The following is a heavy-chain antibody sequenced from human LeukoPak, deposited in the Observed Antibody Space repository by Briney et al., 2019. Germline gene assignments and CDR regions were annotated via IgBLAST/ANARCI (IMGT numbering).Heavy chain of an antibody. CDR1: GGSISSYY. V-gene: IGHV4-59*01. Sequence: SETLSLTCTVSGGSISSYYWSWIRQPPGEGLEWIGYIYYSGSTNYNPSLKSRVTISVDTSKNQFPLKLSSVTAADTAVYYCARDRYYDSSGWGNDAFDIWGQGAMVTVSS. J-gene: IGHJ3*02. D-gene: IGHD3-22*01. CDR2: IYYSGST. CDR3: ARDRYYDSSGWGNDAFDI.